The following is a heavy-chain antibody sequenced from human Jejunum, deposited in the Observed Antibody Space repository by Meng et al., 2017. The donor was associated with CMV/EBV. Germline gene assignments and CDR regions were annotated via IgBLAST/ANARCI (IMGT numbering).Heavy chain of an antibody. CDR1: GYTYTNYG. D-gene: IGHD1-26*01. Sequence: AQCVQSGGGVKKPGASVKVSCKASGYTYTNYGITWVRQAPGQGLEWMGWISAYNGNTNYAQTLQGRVTMTTDTSTSTAYMELGSLRSDDTAVYYCARVEVGITSGDYWGQGTLVTVSS. V-gene: IGHV1-18*01. CDR2: ISAYNGNT. J-gene: IGHJ4*02. CDR3: ARVEVGITSGDY.